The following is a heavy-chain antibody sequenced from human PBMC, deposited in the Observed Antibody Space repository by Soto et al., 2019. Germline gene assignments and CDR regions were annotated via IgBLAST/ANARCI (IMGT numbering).Heavy chain of an antibody. CDR3: ATSPGGRTVRGVFITRDSYFYMDV. Sequence: GASVKVSCKASGYTFTSSGISWVRQAPGQGLEWVGWSSAYNGDTNYGQNFQGRVTMTTDTSTSTAYMELRSLRSDDTAVYYCATSPGGRTVRGVFITRDSYFYMDVWGKGTMVTVSS. D-gene: IGHD3-10*01. CDR2: SSAYNGDT. CDR1: GYTFTSSG. J-gene: IGHJ6*03. V-gene: IGHV1-18*01.